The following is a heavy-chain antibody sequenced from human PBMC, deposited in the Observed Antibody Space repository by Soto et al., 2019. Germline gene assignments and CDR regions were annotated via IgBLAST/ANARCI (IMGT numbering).Heavy chain of an antibody. Sequence: QVQLQESGPGLVKPSQTLSLTCTVSGGSISSGDYYWSWIRQPPGKGLEWIGYIYYSGSTYYNPSLKSRVTISVETSKHQFSLKLSSVTASDTAVYYCARVVAAGPMGYYYGMDVWGQGTTVTVSS. D-gene: IGHD2-15*01. J-gene: IGHJ6*02. CDR2: IYYSGST. CDR3: ARVVAAGPMGYYYGMDV. CDR1: GGSISSGDYY. V-gene: IGHV4-30-4*01.